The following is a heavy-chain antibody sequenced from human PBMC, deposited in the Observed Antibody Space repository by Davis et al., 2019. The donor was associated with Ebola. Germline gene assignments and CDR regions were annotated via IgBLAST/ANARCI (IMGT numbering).Heavy chain of an antibody. CDR1: GFSFNTYG. V-gene: IGHV3-33*01. Sequence: GESLKISCAASGFSFNTYGMHWVRQAPGKGLEWLAVIWYDGSLQFFADSMKGRFTISRDNSRNTLFLQMNSLRVEDTAVYYCARDPAIGKPLSTFDVWGQGTTVTVAS. CDR3: ARDPAIGKPLSTFDV. J-gene: IGHJ3*01. CDR2: IWYDGSLQ. D-gene: IGHD1-14*01.